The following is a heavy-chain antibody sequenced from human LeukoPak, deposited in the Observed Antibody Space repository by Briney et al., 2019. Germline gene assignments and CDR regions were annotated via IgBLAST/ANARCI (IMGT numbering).Heavy chain of an antibody. CDR1: GFTFSSYG. D-gene: IGHD3-10*01. CDR2: ISGSGGKT. Sequence: GGSLRLSCAASGFTFSSYGMSWVRQAPGKGPEWVSAISGSGGKTYYADSVEGRFTISRDNSKNILYLQMNSLRAEDRAVYYCAKQVGYGSGSHSPFEYWGQGTLVTVSS. J-gene: IGHJ4*02. V-gene: IGHV3-23*01. CDR3: AKQVGYGSGSHSPFEY.